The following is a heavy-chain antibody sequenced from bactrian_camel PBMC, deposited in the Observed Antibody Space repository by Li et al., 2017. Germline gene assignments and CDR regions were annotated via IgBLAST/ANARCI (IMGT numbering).Heavy chain of an antibody. V-gene: IGHV3S40*01. J-gene: IGHJ4*01. CDR2: IVTGGGNT. D-gene: IGHD3*01. CDR1: GDTDSRKC. Sequence: VQLVESGGGLVQPGGSLTLSCAASGDTDSRKCLGWFRQVPGKEREGVAAIVTGGGNTYYAGSVDGRFTISQDNAKNTVYLQMNSLKPEDTAMYYCAGRTDGNCGVWYLTTTSAFQYWGQGTQVTVS. CDR3: AGRTDGNCGVWYLTTTSAFQY.